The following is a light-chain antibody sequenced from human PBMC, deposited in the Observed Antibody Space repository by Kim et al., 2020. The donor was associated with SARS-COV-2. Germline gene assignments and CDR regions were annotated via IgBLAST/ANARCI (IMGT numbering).Light chain of an antibody. Sequence: GQSFTISCTGTSSDIGDYNYVSWYQQHPGKAPKLIIYGVTKRPSGISNHFSGSKSGNTASLTISGLQSEDEAHYYCSSYTISSTWVFGGGTQLTVL. V-gene: IGLV2-14*03. CDR1: SSDIGDYNY. CDR2: GVT. CDR3: SSYTISSTWV. J-gene: IGLJ3*02.